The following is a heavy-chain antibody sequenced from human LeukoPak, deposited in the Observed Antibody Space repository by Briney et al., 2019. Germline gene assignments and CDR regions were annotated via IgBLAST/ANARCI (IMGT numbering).Heavy chain of an antibody. V-gene: IGHV3-7*01. CDR3: ARVRSGWYDDY. D-gene: IGHD6-19*01. J-gene: IGHJ4*02. CDR1: GFTLKSYW. Sequence: GGSLRLSCTASGFTLKSYWMCWVRQAPGKGLEWVANIRQDGSEKYYVDSVKGRFTISRDNAKNSLYLQMNGLRAEDTAVYYCARVRSGWYDDYWGQGTLVTVSS. CDR2: IRQDGSEK.